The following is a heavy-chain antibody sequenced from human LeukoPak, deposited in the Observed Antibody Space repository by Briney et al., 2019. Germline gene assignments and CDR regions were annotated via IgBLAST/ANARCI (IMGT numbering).Heavy chain of an antibody. CDR2: IIPIFGTA. Sequence: GASVKVSCKASGGTFSSYAISWVRQAPGQGLEWMGGIIPIFGTANYAQKFQGRVTITADESTSTAYMELNSLRSEDTAVYYCARAPYYYDSSGQPYYFDYWGQGTLVTVSS. V-gene: IGHV1-69*13. J-gene: IGHJ4*02. CDR1: GGTFSSYA. D-gene: IGHD3-22*01. CDR3: ARAPYYYDSSGQPYYFDY.